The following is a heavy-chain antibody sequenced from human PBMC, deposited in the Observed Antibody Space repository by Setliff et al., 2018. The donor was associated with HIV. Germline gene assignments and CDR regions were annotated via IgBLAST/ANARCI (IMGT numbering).Heavy chain of an antibody. J-gene: IGHJ4*02. CDR2: INAGNGNT. V-gene: IGHV1-3*01. D-gene: IGHD6-19*01. Sequence: ASVKVSCKASGYTFTSYAMHWVRQAPGQRLEWMGWINAGNGNTKYSQKFQGRVTITRDTSASTAYMALSSLRSEDTAVYYCARSRSGWSSPFDYWGQGTLVTVSS. CDR3: ARSRSGWSSPFDY. CDR1: GYTFTSYA.